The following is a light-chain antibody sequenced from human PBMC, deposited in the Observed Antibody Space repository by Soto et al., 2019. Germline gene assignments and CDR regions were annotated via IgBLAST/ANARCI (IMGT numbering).Light chain of an antibody. Sequence: DIQMTQSPSTLSASVGDGVSITCRASQSIGDWLAWYQQKPGKAPKLLIYKASNLQSGVPSRFSGSGSGTDFTLTISSLQPDDFATYYCQHYDSYSPTWTFGQGTKVDIK. V-gene: IGKV1-5*03. CDR1: QSIGDW. J-gene: IGKJ1*01. CDR3: QHYDSYSPTWT. CDR2: KAS.